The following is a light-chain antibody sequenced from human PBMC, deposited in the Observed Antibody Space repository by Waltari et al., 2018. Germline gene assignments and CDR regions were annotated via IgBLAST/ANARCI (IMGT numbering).Light chain of an antibody. CDR2: DND. J-gene: IGLJ2*01. Sequence: QSVLTQTPSVSAAPGQKVTISCSGSSSNIGNHYVYWHQQLPGSAPKLLIYDNDKRPSGIPDRFSGSKSGTSATLGITGLQTGDEAHYYCATWDNSLNNVVFGGGTKLTVL. V-gene: IGLV1-51*01. CDR3: ATWDNSLNNVV. CDR1: SSNIGNHY.